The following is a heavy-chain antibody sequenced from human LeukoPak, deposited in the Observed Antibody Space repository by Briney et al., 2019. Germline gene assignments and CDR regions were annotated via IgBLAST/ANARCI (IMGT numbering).Heavy chain of an antibody. CDR1: GFSVSRYW. J-gene: IGHJ4*02. D-gene: IGHD3-22*01. V-gene: IGHV3-7*03. CDR2: IKQDESEK. CDR3: EGDYYDGNY. Sequence: GGSLRLSCAASGFSVSRYWMSWVRQAPGEGLEWVANIKQDESEKDYVDSVRGRFTISRDNAKNSLYLQMNSLRAEDTAVYYCEGDYYDGNYWGQGTLVTVSS.